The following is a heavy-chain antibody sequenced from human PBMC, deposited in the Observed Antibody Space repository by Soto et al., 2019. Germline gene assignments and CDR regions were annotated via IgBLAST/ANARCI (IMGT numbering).Heavy chain of an antibody. V-gene: IGHV1-18*04. Sequence: QVQLVQSGAEVKKPGASVKVSCKASGYTFTIYGITWARQAPGQGLEWMGWISGYNGKTDYAQNLQDRVTLTTDASTSSVYMELRSLRSDDTAIYYWARVDYYDSIGYYRHWGQGTLITVSS. CDR1: GYTFTIYG. J-gene: IGHJ4*02. CDR2: ISGYNGKT. D-gene: IGHD3-22*01. CDR3: ARVDYYDSIGYYRH.